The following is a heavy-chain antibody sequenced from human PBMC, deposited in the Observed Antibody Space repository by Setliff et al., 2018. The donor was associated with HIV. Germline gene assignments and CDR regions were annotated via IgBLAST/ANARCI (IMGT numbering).Heavy chain of an antibody. CDR1: GGSISSSNYY. D-gene: IGHD3-3*02. J-gene: IGHJ5*02. V-gene: IGHV4-39*07. CDR3: ARSDVLEFLEWSPEGCFDP. CDR2: VYHTGST. Sequence: PSETLSLTCTVSGGSISSSNYYWGWIRQPPGKGLEWIGSVYHTGSTYYNPSLKSRVTISVDTSKNQFSLKLNSVTAADTAVYFCARSDVLEFLEWSPEGCFDPWGQGTRVTVSS.